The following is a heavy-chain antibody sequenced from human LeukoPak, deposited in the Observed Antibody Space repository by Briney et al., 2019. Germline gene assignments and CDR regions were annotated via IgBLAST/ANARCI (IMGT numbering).Heavy chain of an antibody. CDR3: ARGLAVAGPKAFDI. V-gene: IGHV4-4*02. D-gene: IGHD6-19*01. Sequence: PSGTLSLTCTVSGGSISGSNWWSWVRQSPGKGLEWIGEIYHSGSTNYNPSLKSRITISVDKSKNLFSLKLSSVTAADTAVYYCARGLAVAGPKAFDIWGQGTLVTVSS. CDR2: IYHSGST. J-gene: IGHJ4*02. CDR1: GGSISGSNW.